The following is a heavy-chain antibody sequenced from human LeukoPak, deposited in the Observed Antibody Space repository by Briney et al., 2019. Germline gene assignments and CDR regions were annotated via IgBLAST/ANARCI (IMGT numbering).Heavy chain of an antibody. CDR1: GYTFTSSG. J-gene: IGHJ4*01. CDR3: ARPDVSQGITN. D-gene: IGHD3-10*01. V-gene: IGHV1-18*01. CDR2: ISTNNGNT. Sequence: GASVKVSCKASGYTFTSSGISWVRQAPGQGLQWMGWISTNNGNTNYAQKFQGRVTMTRDTSTSTAYMELRSLRPDDTAVYYCARPDVSQGITNWGHGTLVTVSS.